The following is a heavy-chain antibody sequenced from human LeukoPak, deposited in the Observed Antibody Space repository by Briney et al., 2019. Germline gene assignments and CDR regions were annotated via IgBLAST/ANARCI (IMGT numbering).Heavy chain of an antibody. CDR1: GGSFSGYY. CDR2: ISYSGST. D-gene: IGHD5-18*01. V-gene: IGHV4-31*11. Sequence: SETLSLTCAVYGGSFSGYYWSWIRQHPGRGLEWIGYISYSGSTYYNPSLNSRVTISVGTSKSQFSLKLSSVTAADTAVYYCARVRGYSYGELDYWGQGTLVTVSS. CDR3: ARVRGYSYGELDY. J-gene: IGHJ4*02.